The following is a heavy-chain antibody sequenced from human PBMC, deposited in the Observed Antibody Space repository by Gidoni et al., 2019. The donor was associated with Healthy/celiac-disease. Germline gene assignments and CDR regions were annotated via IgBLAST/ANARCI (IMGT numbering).Heavy chain of an antibody. CDR1: GFTFSSYA. V-gene: IGHV3-23*01. Sequence: VQPGGSLRLSCAASGFTFSSYAMSWVRQAPGKGLEWVSAISGSGGSTYYADSVKVRFTISRDNSKNTLYLQMNSLRAEDTAVYYCAKDLSFYCSSTSCYTEGFDYWGQGTLVTVSS. D-gene: IGHD2-2*02. CDR2: ISGSGGST. J-gene: IGHJ4*02. CDR3: AKDLSFYCSSTSCYTEGFDY.